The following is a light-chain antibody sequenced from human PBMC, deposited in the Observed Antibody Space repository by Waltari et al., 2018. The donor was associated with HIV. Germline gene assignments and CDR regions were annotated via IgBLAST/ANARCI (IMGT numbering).Light chain of an antibody. CDR3: CSYTGSSTRRPYV. V-gene: IGLV2-23*01. J-gene: IGLJ1*01. CDR2: EGS. CDR1: SSDVGSYNL. Sequence: QSALTQPASVSGSPGQSITISCNGTSSDVGSYNLVSWYQQHPGKAPKVMIYEGSKRPSGVSNRFSGSKSGNTASLTISGLQAEDEADYYCCSYTGSSTRRPYVFGTGTKVTVL.